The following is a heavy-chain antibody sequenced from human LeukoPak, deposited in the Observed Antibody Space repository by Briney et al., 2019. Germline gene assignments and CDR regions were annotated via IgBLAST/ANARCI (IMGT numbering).Heavy chain of an antibody. CDR1: GFTFRNYA. Sequence: GGSLRLSCAASGFTFRNYAMSWVRQAPGKGLEWVSGISDSGGNTYYADSVKGRFTISRDNSKNTLYLQMNSLRAEDTAVYYCAKDDYGYWFDPWGQGTLVTVSS. CDR2: ISDSGGNT. J-gene: IGHJ5*02. V-gene: IGHV3-23*01. D-gene: IGHD4-17*01. CDR3: AKDDYGYWFDP.